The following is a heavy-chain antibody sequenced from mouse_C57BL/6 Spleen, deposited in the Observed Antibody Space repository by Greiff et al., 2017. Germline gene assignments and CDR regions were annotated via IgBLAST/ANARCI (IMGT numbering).Heavy chain of an antibody. V-gene: IGHV5-4*01. J-gene: IGHJ2*01. CDR3: ARDRGWYYFDY. D-gene: IGHD2-3*01. CDR2: ISDGGSYT. CDR1: GFTFSSYA. Sequence: EVQLVESGGGLVKPGGSLKLSCAASGFTFSSYAMSWVRQTPEKRLEWVATISDGGSYTYYPDNVKGRFTISRDNAKNNLYLQMSHLKSEDTAMYYCARDRGWYYFDYWGQGTTLTVSS.